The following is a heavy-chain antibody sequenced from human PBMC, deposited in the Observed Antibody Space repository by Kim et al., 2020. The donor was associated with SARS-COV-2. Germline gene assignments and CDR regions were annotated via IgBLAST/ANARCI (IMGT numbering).Heavy chain of an antibody. J-gene: IGHJ1*01. CDR2: ISGSNNST. D-gene: IGHD3-22*01. CDR1: GFIFNNCV. CDR3: AKEAIYDSADYYYSSVEYFEN. Sequence: GGSLRLSCVASGFIFNNCVMSWVRQAPGKGLEWVADISGSNNSTFYADSVEGRFTISRDNAKKTIYLQMDSLRADDTAVYYCAKEAIYDSADYYYSSVEYFENWGRGTLVTVSS. V-gene: IGHV3-23*01.